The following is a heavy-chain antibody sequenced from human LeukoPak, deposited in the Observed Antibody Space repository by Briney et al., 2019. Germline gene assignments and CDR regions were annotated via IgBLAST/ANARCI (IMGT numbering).Heavy chain of an antibody. D-gene: IGHD7-27*01. Sequence: GESLKISCKGFGYSFINYWIGWVRQMPGKGLEWMGIIYPGDSDSKYSPSFRGQVTISADRSTRTAYLQWSSLKASDTAMYYCAREAWGSVDYWGQGTLVTVAS. V-gene: IGHV5-51*01. CDR1: GYSFINYW. J-gene: IGHJ4*02. CDR2: IYPGDSDS. CDR3: AREAWGSVDY.